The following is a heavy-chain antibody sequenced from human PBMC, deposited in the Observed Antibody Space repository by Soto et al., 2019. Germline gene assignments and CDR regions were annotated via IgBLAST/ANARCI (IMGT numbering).Heavy chain of an antibody. V-gene: IGHV1-69*13. J-gene: IGHJ6*02. D-gene: IGHD3-16*01. CDR3: GRALGTVGYGIDV. Sequence: ASVKVSCNASGGTFSSYSVSRVRQAPGQGLEWMGGIIPIFGTANYAQKFQGRVTITAAESTSTAYMELSSLRSEDTAVYYCGRALGTVGYGIDVWRQGTTVTVSS. CDR2: IIPIFGTA. CDR1: GGTFSSYS.